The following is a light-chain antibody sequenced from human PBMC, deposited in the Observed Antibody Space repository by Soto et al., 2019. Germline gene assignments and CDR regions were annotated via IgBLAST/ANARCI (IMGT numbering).Light chain of an antibody. J-gene: IGKJ1*01. CDR3: QHYSTVWS. CDR2: DAS. Sequence: DIQMTQSPSTLSSSVGDRFTISCRASQSISSWLAWYQKKPGKAPSLLIYDASTLESGVPSRFSGSGSGTEFTLTISSLQPEDFATYCCQHYSTVWSFGQGTKVDIK. V-gene: IGKV1-5*01. CDR1: QSISSW.